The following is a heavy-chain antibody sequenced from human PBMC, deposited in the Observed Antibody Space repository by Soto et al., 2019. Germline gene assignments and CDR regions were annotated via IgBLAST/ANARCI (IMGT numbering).Heavy chain of an antibody. CDR2: ISYDGSNT. Sequence: QVQLVESGGGVVQPGRSLRLSCVASGFNFNSYALQSVRQAPGKGLEWVAVISYDGSNTYYADSVRGRFTVSRDISKNTLYLQMSSLRPEDTAVYYCARGGEGDYGVQGCDYWGQGTLVTVSS. J-gene: IGHJ4*02. CDR3: ARGGEGDYGVQGCDY. V-gene: IGHV3-30-3*01. CDR1: GFNFNSYA. D-gene: IGHD4-17*01.